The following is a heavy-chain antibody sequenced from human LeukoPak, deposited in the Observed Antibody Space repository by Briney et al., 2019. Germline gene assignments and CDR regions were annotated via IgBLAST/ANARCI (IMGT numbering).Heavy chain of an antibody. CDR2: FCYSGSP. V-gene: IGHV4-39*07. CDR1: GGSISSNRFC. J-gene: IGHJ5*02. CDR3: ARDWPNWFDP. Sequence: PSETLSLTCTVSGGSISSNRFCWGWIRQPPGKGLEWIGSFCYSGSPDYNPSLKSRVTISVDTSKNQFSLRLTSVTAADTAVYYCARDWPNWFDPWGQGTLVTVSS.